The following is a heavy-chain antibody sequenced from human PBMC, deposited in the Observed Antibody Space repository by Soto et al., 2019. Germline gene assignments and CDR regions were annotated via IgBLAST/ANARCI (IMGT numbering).Heavy chain of an antibody. Sequence: QVQLEESGGGVAQPGRSLRLSCTGSGFTFSSYAIQWVRQAPGKGLEWVAAISDGGTNKHTAYSVKSRFTISRDNSRNPVYLQVNSLRVEDTAVYYCVRRRTTTVTALGYWAQGPPVTASS. CDR3: VRRRTTTVTALGY. V-gene: IGHV3-30-3*01. CDR1: GFTFSSYA. CDR2: ISDGGTNK. J-gene: IGHJ4*02. D-gene: IGHD4-17*01.